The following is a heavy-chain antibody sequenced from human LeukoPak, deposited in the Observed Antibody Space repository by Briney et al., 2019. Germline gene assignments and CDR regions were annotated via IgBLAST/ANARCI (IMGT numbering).Heavy chain of an antibody. D-gene: IGHD5-12*01. CDR3: ARDQELLRAYSHGSNNYYYYGMDV. V-gene: IGHV4-59*01. J-gene: IGHJ6*02. CDR2: VYNSGNT. Sequence: SETLSLTCTVSGGSMSSYYWTWIRQPPGKGLEWIGYVYNSGNTNYNPSLKGRVTISVDTSKKNFSLKLSSVTAADTAVYYCARDQELLRAYSHGSNNYYYYGMDVWGQGTTVTVSS. CDR1: GGSMSSYY.